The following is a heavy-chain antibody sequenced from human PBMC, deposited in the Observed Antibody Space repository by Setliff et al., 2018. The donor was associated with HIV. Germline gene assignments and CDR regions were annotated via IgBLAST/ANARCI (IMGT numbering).Heavy chain of an antibody. CDR2: INPSGGST. J-gene: IGHJ4*02. V-gene: IGHV1-46*01. CDR1: GYTFTSYH. CDR3: ARVGERWLQFYYFDN. Sequence: ASVKVSCKAPGYTFTSYHIHWVRQAPGQGLEWMGVINPSGGSTSYAQKFQGRVTMTRGTSSGTVYMELSGLRFEDTAMYYCARVGERWLQFYYFDNWGQGTLVTVS. D-gene: IGHD5-12*01.